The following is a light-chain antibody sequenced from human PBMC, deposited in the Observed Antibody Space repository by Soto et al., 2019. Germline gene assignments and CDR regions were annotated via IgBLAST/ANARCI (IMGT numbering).Light chain of an antibody. Sequence: QSALTQPASVSGSPGQSITISCTGTSSDVGGYNYVSWSQQHSGKAPKLLISEVSNRPSGVSNRFSGSKSGNTASLTISGLQADDEADYYCSSYTASSTLLFGTGTKLTVL. V-gene: IGLV2-14*03. CDR3: SSYTASSTLL. J-gene: IGLJ1*01. CDR2: EVS. CDR1: SSDVGGYNY.